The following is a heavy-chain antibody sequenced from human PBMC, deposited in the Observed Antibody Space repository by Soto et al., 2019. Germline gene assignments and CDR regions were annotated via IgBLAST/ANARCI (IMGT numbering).Heavy chain of an antibody. Sequence: ASVKVSCKASGYTFTGYYMHWVRQAPGQGLEWMGWINPNSGGTNYAQKFQGRVTMTRDTSISTAYMELSRLRSDDTAVYYCARDCSGGSCYSARHYYGMDAWGQGTTVTVSS. CDR2: INPNSGGT. J-gene: IGHJ6*02. D-gene: IGHD2-15*01. V-gene: IGHV1-2*02. CDR3: ARDCSGGSCYSARHYYGMDA. CDR1: GYTFTGYY.